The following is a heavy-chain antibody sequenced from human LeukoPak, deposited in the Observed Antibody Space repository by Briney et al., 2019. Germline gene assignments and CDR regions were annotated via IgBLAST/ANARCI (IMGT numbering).Heavy chain of an antibody. D-gene: IGHD2/OR15-2a*01. V-gene: IGHV1-24*01. CDR1: GYTLTELS. Sequence: GASVKVSCKVSGYTLTELSMHWVRQAPGKGLEWMGGFDPEDGGTIYAQKFQGRVTMTEDTSTDTAYMELSSLRSEDTAVYYCATDLLRSRSYAFDIWGQGTMVTVSS. J-gene: IGHJ3*02. CDR3: ATDLLRSRSYAFDI. CDR2: FDPEDGGT.